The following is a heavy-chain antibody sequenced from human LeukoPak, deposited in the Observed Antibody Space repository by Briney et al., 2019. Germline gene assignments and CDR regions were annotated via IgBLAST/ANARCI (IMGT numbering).Heavy chain of an antibody. CDR1: GFIFSSDW. Sequence: GGSLRLSCVASGFIFSSDWMHWVRQTPGKGLEWVSRIDTDGGGTSYAGSVEGRFTISRDNAKNTVYLQMNCLRVEDTAVYYCVRDRPGDWHYFDYWGQGILVTVSS. CDR2: IDTDGGGT. J-gene: IGHJ4*02. CDR3: VRDRPGDWHYFDY. V-gene: IGHV3-74*01. D-gene: IGHD7-27*01.